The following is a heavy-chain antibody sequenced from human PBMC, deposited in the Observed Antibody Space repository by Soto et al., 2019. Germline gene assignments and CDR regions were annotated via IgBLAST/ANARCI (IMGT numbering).Heavy chain of an antibody. Sequence: DVQLFESGGGLVEPGESLRLSCAASGFIFKDFAMSWGRQAPGKGLEWDSTITTSDDITYSADSVRGRFTFSRDNSANTLFLQLSSLRGDDTATYYCTKGDSSGYFDPSTGYSTPDHWGQGTLVTVSS. J-gene: IGHJ5*02. V-gene: IGHV3-23*01. CDR1: GFIFKDFA. CDR2: ITTSDDIT. CDR3: TKGDSSGYFDPSTGYSTPDH. D-gene: IGHD2-15*01.